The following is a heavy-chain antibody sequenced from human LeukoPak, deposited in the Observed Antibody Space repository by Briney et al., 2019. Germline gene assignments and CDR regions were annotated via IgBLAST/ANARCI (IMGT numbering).Heavy chain of an antibody. V-gene: IGHV3-53*01. J-gene: IGHJ5*02. CDR3: AKDSGQQWVNEKSYDR. D-gene: IGHD6-19*01. Sequence: PGGSLRLSCAASGFIVSSNYMSWVRQAPGKGLEWVSGIGPRGHSTFYADYVKGRFTISRGNSKNTLYLQMHGLEAEDTAVYFCAKDSGQQWVNEKSYDRWGQGTLVTVSS. CDR2: IGPRGHST. CDR1: GFIVSSNY.